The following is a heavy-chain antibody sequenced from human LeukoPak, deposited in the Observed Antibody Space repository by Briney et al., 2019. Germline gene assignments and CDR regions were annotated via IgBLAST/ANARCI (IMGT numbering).Heavy chain of an antibody. CDR3: ARFDSGSYDFDY. CDR1: GFTFSSYS. V-gene: IGHV3-21*01. D-gene: IGHD1-26*01. CDR2: ISSSSSYI. Sequence: PGGSLRLSCAASGFTFSSYSMNWVRQAPGKGLKWVSSISSSSSYIYYADSVKGRFTISRDNAKNSLYLQMNSLRAEDTAVYYCARFDSGSYDFDYWGQGTLVTVSS. J-gene: IGHJ4*02.